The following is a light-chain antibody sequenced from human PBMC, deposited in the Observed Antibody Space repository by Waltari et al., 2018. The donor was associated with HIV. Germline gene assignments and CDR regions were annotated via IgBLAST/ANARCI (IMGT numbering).Light chain of an antibody. Sequence: DIVMIQSLDSLTVSLGERATINCKSSQSILYSANNKNYLTWYQQKPGQPPKLLIYWASTRESWVPDRFSGSGSGTDCTLTISSRQAEDVAVYYCQQYYSTPWTFGQGTKVEIK. V-gene: IGKV4-1*01. CDR2: WAS. CDR3: QQYYSTPWT. CDR1: QSILYSANNKNY. J-gene: IGKJ1*01.